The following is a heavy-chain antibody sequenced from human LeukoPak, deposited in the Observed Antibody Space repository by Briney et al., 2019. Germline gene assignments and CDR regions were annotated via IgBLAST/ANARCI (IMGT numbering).Heavy chain of an antibody. CDR3: ARGPMSVDY. V-gene: IGHV1-2*06. D-gene: IGHD3-22*01. CDR1: GYAFTDYY. Sequence: ASVKVSCKASGYAFTDYYMHWVRQAPGQGLEWMGRINPNSGGTNYAQRFQGRVTMTRDTSINTAYMELSRLRSDDTAVYYCARGPMSVDYWGQGTLVTVSS. J-gene: IGHJ4*02. CDR2: INPNSGGT.